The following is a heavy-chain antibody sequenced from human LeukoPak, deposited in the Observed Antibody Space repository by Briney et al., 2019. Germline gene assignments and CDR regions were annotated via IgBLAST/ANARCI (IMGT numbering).Heavy chain of an antibody. Sequence: PGGSLRLSCAASGFTFSSYSMNWVRQAPGKGLEWVSSISSSNSYIYYADSVKGRFTISRDNAKNSLYLQMNSLRAEDTAVYYCARDGYYDSSGSDWGQGTLVTVSS. J-gene: IGHJ4*02. D-gene: IGHD3-22*01. CDR1: GFTFSSYS. CDR3: ARDGYYDSSGSD. V-gene: IGHV3-21*01. CDR2: ISSSNSYI.